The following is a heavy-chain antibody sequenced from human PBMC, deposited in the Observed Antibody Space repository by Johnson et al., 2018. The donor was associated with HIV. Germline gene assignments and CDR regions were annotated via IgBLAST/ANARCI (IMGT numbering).Heavy chain of an antibody. D-gene: IGHD6-13*01. CDR3: ARPCRMAADGGSDAFDI. V-gene: IGHV3-66*02. J-gene: IGHJ3*02. Sequence: VQLLESGGGLVQPGGSLRLSCAASGFTVSSNYMSWVRQAPEMGLVWVSIVYSGGNTYYADSVKGRFTISRDNSKNTLYLQMNSLRAEDTAVYYCARPCRMAADGGSDAFDIWGQGTMVTVSS. CDR2: VYSGGNT. CDR1: GFTVSSNY.